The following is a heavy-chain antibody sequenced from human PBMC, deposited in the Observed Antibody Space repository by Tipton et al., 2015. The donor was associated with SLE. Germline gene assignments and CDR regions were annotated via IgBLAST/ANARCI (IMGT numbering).Heavy chain of an antibody. CDR2: ISYDGSNK. J-gene: IGHJ6*02. CDR1: GFTFSSYA. CDR3: ARDVNGWGGYCFYGMDV. Sequence: SLRLSCAASGFTFSSYAMHWVRQAPDKGLEWVALISYDGSNKYYADSVKGRFTISRDNSKNTLYLQMNSLRAEDTAVYYCARDVNGWGGYCFYGMDVWGQGTTVTVSS. D-gene: IGHD3-10*01. V-gene: IGHV3-30-3*01.